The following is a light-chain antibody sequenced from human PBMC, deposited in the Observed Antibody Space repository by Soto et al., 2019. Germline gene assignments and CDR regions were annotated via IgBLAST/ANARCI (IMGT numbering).Light chain of an antibody. CDR1: QTISSW. V-gene: IGKV1-33*01. J-gene: IGKJ5*01. Sequence: VLVTPSPSTXSGSQPDRVPIPCRASQTISSWLEWYQQKKGKEXNXXXYDDSNLDTGVQSRLPGSGSGNDFNLNITSIQSDDVVPYYCQKYAIRRITFGDGTRLDI. CDR3: QKYAIRRIT. CDR2: DDS.